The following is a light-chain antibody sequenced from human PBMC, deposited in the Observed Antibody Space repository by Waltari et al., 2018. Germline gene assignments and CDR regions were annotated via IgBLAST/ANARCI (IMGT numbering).Light chain of an antibody. CDR2: DVS. CDR3: NSYAGSSSWV. V-gene: IGLV2-14*04. J-gene: IGLJ3*02. Sequence: WYQQRPGKAPKLMIYDVSERPSGVSNRFSGSKSGNTASLTISGLQAEDEADYYGNSYAGSSSWVFGGGTKLTVL.